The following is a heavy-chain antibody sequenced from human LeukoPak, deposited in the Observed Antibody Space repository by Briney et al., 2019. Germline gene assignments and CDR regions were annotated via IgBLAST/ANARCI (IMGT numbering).Heavy chain of an antibody. CDR3: ARGFYGAGSHFDY. CDR1: GGSISSGDFP. Sequence: SQTLSLTCAVSGGSISSGDFPWSWIRQPPGKGLEWIGYIFHTGHTSYNPSLKSRVPISVDMSKNQLSLRLTSGTAADTAVYYCARGFYGAGSHFDYWGQGTLVTVSS. D-gene: IGHD3-10*01. CDR2: IFHTGHT. V-gene: IGHV4-30-2*01. J-gene: IGHJ4*02.